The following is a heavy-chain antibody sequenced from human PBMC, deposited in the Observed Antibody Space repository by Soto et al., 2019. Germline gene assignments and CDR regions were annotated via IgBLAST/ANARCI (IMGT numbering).Heavy chain of an antibody. Sequence: PGGSLRLSCVASGFTFSSNWMHWVRRVPGRGLVWVSRINPDGTESNYVDSVKGRFTTSRDNAKNTLYLQMNRLRVEDTAVYYCARDGEGFWGQGTLVTVSS. V-gene: IGHV3-74*01. CDR2: INPDGTES. CDR3: ARDGEGF. CDR1: GFTFSSNW. J-gene: IGHJ4*02. D-gene: IGHD2-21*01.